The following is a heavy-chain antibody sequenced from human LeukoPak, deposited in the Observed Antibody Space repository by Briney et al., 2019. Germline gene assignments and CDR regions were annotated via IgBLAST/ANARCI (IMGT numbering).Heavy chain of an antibody. CDR2: ISWNSGSI. Sequence: PGRSLRLSCAASGFTFDDYAMHWVRQAPGKGLEWVSGISWNSGSIGYADSVKGRFTISRDNAKNSLYLQMNSLRAEDTALYYCAKDGSPIAAAGTGGEPSLFDYWGQGTLVTVSS. CDR3: AKDGSPIAAAGTGGEPSLFDY. V-gene: IGHV3-9*01. D-gene: IGHD6-13*01. J-gene: IGHJ4*02. CDR1: GFTFDDYA.